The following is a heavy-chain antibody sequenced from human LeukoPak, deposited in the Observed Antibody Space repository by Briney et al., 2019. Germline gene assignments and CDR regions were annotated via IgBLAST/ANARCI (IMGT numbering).Heavy chain of an antibody. Sequence: TSETLSLTCTVSGGSISSSSYYWGWIRQPPGKGLEWIGSIYYSGSTNYNPSLKSRVSISVDTSKNQFSLKLTSMTAADTAVYYCARDPVGQPYWFFDLWGRGTLVTVSS. D-gene: IGHD3/OR15-3a*01. J-gene: IGHJ2*01. CDR3: ARDPVGQPYWFFDL. CDR1: GGSISSSSYY. V-gene: IGHV4-39*07. CDR2: IYYSGST.